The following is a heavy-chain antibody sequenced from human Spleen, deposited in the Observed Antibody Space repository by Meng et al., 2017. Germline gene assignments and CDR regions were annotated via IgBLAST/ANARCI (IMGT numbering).Heavy chain of an antibody. CDR3: ARRGGDYLEVYFDY. CDR2: IHSSGST. J-gene: IGHJ4*02. D-gene: IGHD4-17*01. V-gene: IGHV4-34*01. Sequence: QVQLQQWGAGLLKPSEALSLTCAVFGGSFSGYYWSWIRQPPGEGLEWIGYIHSSGSTYYNPSLRRRVMVSLDTSENQFSLRLSSVTAADTAIYYCARRGGDYLEVYFDYWGQGSLVTVSS. CDR1: GGSFSGYY.